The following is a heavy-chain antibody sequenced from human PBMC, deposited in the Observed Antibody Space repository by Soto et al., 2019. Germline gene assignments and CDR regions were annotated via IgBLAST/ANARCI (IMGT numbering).Heavy chain of an antibody. V-gene: IGHV4-39*01. Sequence: SETLSVKCRVSGGSISSSSYYWGWIRQPPGKGLEWIGSIYYSGSTYYNPSLKSRVTISVDTSKNQFSLKLSSVTAADTAVYYCARRTVYEWFDPLGQGTLVTVS. J-gene: IGHJ5*02. CDR1: GGSISSSSYY. D-gene: IGHD1-20*01. CDR2: IYYSGST. CDR3: ARRTVYEWFDP.